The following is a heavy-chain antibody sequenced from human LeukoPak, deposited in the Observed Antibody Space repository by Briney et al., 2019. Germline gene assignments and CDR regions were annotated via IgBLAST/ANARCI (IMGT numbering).Heavy chain of an antibody. J-gene: IGHJ4*02. D-gene: IGHD2-2*01. CDR1: GFTFSSDS. V-gene: IGHV3-21*04. CDR2: ISSSSSYI. Sequence: PGGSLRLSCAASGFTFSSDSMNWVRQAPGKGLESVSSISSSSSYIYYADSVKGRFTISRDNAKNSLYLQMNSLRAEDTAVYYCARDGSGYCSSTSCLEGFDYWGQGTLVTVSS. CDR3: ARDGSGYCSSTSCLEGFDY.